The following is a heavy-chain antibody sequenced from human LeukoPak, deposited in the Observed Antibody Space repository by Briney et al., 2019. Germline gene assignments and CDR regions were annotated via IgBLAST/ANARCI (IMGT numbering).Heavy chain of an antibody. D-gene: IGHD1-26*01. CDR2: KHYSGTT. Sequence: PSETLSLTCTVSGGSISSTSHYWGWIRQPPGKGLEWIGSKHYSGTTYYNPSLKSRVTISVDTSKNQFSLKLSSVTAADTAVYYCASPHSDSPSSFDYWGQGTLVSVSS. V-gene: IGHV4-39*01. J-gene: IGHJ4*02. CDR3: ASPHSDSPSSFDY. CDR1: GGSISSTSHY.